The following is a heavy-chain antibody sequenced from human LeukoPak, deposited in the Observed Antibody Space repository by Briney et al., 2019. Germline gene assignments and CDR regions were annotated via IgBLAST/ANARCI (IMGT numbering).Heavy chain of an antibody. CDR3: AELGITMIGGV. CDR1: GFTFSRFG. CDR2: ISFDGTNK. V-gene: IGHV3-30*18. Sequence: GRSLRLSCAASGFTFSRFGMHWVRQAPGKGLEWVAVISFDGTNKYYADSVKGRFTISRDNSKNTLYLQMNSLRAEDTAVYYCAELGITMIGGVWGKGTTVTISS. D-gene: IGHD3-10*02. J-gene: IGHJ6*04.